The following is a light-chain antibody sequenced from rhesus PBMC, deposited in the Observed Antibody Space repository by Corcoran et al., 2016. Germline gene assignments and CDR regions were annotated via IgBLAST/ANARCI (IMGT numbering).Light chain of an antibody. J-gene: IGKJ3*01. CDR3: MQSTKDPFT. CDR1: QSLLHSNGNTY. V-gene: IGKV2S2*01. Sequence: DLVMTQTPLSLPVTPGEPASISCRSSQSLLHSNGNTYLDWYLPKPGQSPRLLIYKVTKRESGVPDRVSGSGSGTDFTLKISRVEPEDVGVYYCMQSTKDPFTFGPGTKLDIK. CDR2: KVT.